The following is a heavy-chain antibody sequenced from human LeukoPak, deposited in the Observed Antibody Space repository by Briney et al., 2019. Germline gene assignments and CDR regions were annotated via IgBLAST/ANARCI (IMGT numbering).Heavy chain of an antibody. CDR3: VRLRRNSDTSGFYYYYDF. CDR2: ISVRSNYI. CDR1: GYTFSSYS. V-gene: IGHV3-21*04. D-gene: IGHD3-22*01. J-gene: IGHJ4*02. Sequence: PGGSLRLSCAASGYTFSSYSINWVRQAPGKGLEWVSSISVRSNYIYYADSVRGRFRISRDDARDSLYLQMNSLRAEDTAVYYCVRLRRNSDTSGFYYYYDFWGQGNLVTVSS.